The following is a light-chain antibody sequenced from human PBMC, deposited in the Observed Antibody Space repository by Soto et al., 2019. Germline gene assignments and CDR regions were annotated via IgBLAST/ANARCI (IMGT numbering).Light chain of an antibody. CDR2: GAS. CDR3: QYYNNWPPERT. Sequence: EIVMTQSPATLSVSPGKRATLSCRASQSISTLAWYQQKPGQAPRLLIYGASTRATGVPARFSGSGSGTEFTLTISSLQSEDFAVYYCQYYNNWPPERTFGQGTKVDIK. CDR1: QSIST. J-gene: IGKJ1*01. V-gene: IGKV3-15*01.